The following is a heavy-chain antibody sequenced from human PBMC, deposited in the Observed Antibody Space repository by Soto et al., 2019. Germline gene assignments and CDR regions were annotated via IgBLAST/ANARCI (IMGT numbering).Heavy chain of an antibody. CDR2: TNQHGTII. Sequence: GGSLSPSCEASGFTFSSYWFHWVRQVPGKWLVWVSRTNQHGTIIDYADFVKGRFTISRDNAKNTLYLEMDSLRVEDTAVYYSRSDFGGKGPGWGLGXLVTF. V-gene: IGHV3-74*01. CDR3: RSDFGGKGPG. D-gene: IGHD3-3*01. CDR1: GFTFSSYW. J-gene: IGHJ4*02.